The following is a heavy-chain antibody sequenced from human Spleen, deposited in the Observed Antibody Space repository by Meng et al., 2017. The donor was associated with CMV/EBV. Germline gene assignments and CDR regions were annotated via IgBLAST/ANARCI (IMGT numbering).Heavy chain of an antibody. V-gene: IGHV3-23*01. CDR2: ISGSGGST. J-gene: IGHJ4*02. CDR1: GFTFSSYA. D-gene: IGHD3-16*01. CDR3: ARGTIGGATSFDY. Sequence: GESLKISCAASGFTFSSYAMSWVRQAPGKGLEWVSAISGSGGSTYYADSVKGRFTISRDNSKNTLYLQMNSLRAEDTAMYYCARGTIGGATSFDYWGQGTLVTVSS.